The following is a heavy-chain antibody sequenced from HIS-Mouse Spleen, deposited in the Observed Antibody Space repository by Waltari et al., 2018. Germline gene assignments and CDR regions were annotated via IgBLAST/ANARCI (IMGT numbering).Heavy chain of an antibody. CDR2: IAREGGSA. J-gene: IGHJ3*02. CDR3: ARAGGNPPPQLYAFDI. V-gene: IGHV3-74*01. D-gene: IGHD2-8*01. Sequence: EVQLVESGGGLVQPGGSLRLSCASSGFTFSSYWMHWVRQAPGQGLVRGYCIAREGGSARYSDHVRGRCTRYRAKPKNQWYIEMNSLRAEETAVYYCARAGGNPPPQLYAFDIWGQGTMVTVSS. CDR1: GFTFSSYW.